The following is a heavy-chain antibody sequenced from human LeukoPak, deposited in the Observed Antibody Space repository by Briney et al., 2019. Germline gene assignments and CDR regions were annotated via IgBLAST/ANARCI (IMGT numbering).Heavy chain of an antibody. J-gene: IGHJ4*02. CDR1: GYTLTELS. V-gene: IGHV1-24*01. CDR3: ATGLQLERRNTAFDY. D-gene: IGHD1-1*01. CDR2: FDPEDGET. Sequence: ASVKVSCKVPGYTLTELSMHWVRQAPGKGLERMGGFDPEDGETIFAQKFQGRVTMTEDTSTDTAYMELSSLRSEDTAVYYCATGLQLERRNTAFDYWGQGTLVTVSS.